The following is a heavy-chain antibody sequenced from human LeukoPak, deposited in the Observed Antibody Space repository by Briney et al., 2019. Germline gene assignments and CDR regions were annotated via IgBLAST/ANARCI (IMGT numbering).Heavy chain of an antibody. CDR3: AKESGSSSWPIDY. V-gene: IGHV3-23*01. J-gene: IGHJ4*02. CDR1: GFTFNNYA. CDR2: ISGSGGST. Sequence: PGGSLRLSCAASGFTFNNYAMSWVRQAPGKGLEWVSTISGSGGSTYYADSVKGRFTISRDNSKNTLYLQMNSLRVEDTAVYYCAKESGSSSWPIDYWGQGTLVTVSS. D-gene: IGHD6-13*01.